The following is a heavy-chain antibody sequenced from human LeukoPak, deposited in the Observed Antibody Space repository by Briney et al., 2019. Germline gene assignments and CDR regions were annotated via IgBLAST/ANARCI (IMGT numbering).Heavy chain of an antibody. Sequence: GASVKVSCKASGYTFTSYGISWVRQAPGQGLEWMGWISAYNGNTNYAQKFQGRVTITTDESTSTAYMELSSLRSEDTAVYYCARELSSSWYPVRWFDPWGQGTLITVSS. J-gene: IGHJ5*02. D-gene: IGHD6-13*01. CDR3: ARELSSSWYPVRWFDP. CDR2: ISAYNGNT. CDR1: GYTFTSYG. V-gene: IGHV1-18*01.